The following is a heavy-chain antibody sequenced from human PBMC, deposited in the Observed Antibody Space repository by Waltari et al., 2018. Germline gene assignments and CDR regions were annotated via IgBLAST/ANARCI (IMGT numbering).Heavy chain of an antibody. V-gene: IGHV3-48*03. CDR3: ARGWTHNAFHM. CDR2: ISSGGTSI. J-gene: IGHJ3*02. Sequence: EVQVVESGGGLVQPGGSLRLSCAASGFTFSSYEMNWVRQAPGKAWEWVAYISSGGTSIYYADSVKGRFTISRDNAKDSLYLQMNNLRAEDTAVYYCARGWTHNAFHMWGQGTMVTVSS. CDR1: GFTFSSYE.